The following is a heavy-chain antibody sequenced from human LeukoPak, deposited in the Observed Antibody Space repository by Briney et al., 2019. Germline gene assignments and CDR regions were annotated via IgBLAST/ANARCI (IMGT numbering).Heavy chain of an antibody. V-gene: IGHV1-69*01. Sequence: GASVKVSCKASGGTFSSYAISWVRQAPGQGLEWMGGIIPIFGTANYAQKFQGRVTITADESTSTAYMELSSLRSEDTAVYYCARGYCSSTSCYRIDYWGQGTLVTVSS. J-gene: IGHJ4*02. D-gene: IGHD2-2*02. CDR2: IIPIFGTA. CDR1: GGTFSSYA. CDR3: ARGYCSSTSCYRIDY.